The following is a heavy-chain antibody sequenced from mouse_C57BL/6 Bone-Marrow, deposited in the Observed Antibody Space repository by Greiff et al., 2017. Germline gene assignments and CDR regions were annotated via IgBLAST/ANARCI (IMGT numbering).Heavy chain of an antibody. J-gene: IGHJ2*01. D-gene: IGHD1-1*02. CDR2: IDPSDSET. Sequence: QVHVKQPGAELVRPGSSVKLSCKASGYTFTSYWMHWVKQRPIQGLEWIGNIDPSDSETHYNQKFKDKATLTVDKSSITAYMQLSSLTSEDSAVYYCARGGYFDYWGQGTTLTVSS. V-gene: IGHV1-52*01. CDR1: GYTFTSYW. CDR3: ARGGYFDY.